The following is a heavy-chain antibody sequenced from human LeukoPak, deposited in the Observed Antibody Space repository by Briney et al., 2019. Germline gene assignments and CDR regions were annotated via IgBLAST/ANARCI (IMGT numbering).Heavy chain of an antibody. D-gene: IGHD3-3*01. CDR1: GFMFSNHG. Sequence: GGSLRLSCAASGFMFSNHGMDWVRQAPGKGLELVAFIRYDGTNPYYADSVKGRFTISRDNAKNSLYLQMNSLRAEDTAVYYCAREPFWSGYYSNLHFDYWGQGTLVTVSS. V-gene: IGHV3-30*02. CDR3: AREPFWSGYYSNLHFDY. J-gene: IGHJ4*02. CDR2: IRYDGTNP.